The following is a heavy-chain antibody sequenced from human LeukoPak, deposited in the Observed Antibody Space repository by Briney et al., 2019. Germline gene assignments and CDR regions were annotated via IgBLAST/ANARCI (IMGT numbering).Heavy chain of an antibody. CDR1: GDTFTSYG. CDR2: ISAFNGNT. J-gene: IGHJ4*02. V-gene: IGHV1-18*01. Sequence: ASVKVSCTASGDTFTSYGFTWVRQAPGQGLEWVGWISAFNGNTNYAQNLQGRVTMTTDTSTSTAYMELRSLRSDDTAVYYCARVPRYCSSTSCYGFLDYWGQGTLVTVSS. D-gene: IGHD2-2*01. CDR3: ARVPRYCSSTSCYGFLDY.